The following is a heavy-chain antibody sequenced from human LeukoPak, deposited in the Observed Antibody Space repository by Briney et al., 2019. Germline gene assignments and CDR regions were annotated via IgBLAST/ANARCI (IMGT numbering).Heavy chain of an antibody. CDR3: ATGGAGIAASP. D-gene: IGHD6-13*01. Sequence: SETLSLTCTVSGGSISSYYWSWIRQPPGKGLEWIGYIYYSGSPNYNPSLKGRVTISLDTSTNQFSLKLSPVTAADTAVYYCATGGAGIAASPWGQGTLVTVSS. V-gene: IGHV4-59*01. CDR1: GGSISSYY. J-gene: IGHJ3*01. CDR2: IYYSGSP.